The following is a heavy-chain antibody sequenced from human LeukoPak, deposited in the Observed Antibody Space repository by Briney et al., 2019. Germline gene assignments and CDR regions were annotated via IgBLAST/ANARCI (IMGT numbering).Heavy chain of an antibody. V-gene: IGHV4-59*01. CDR2: IYYSGST. CDR1: GGSISSYY. J-gene: IGHJ4*02. CDR3: ARADLDY. Sequence: KPSETLSLTCTVSGGSISSYYWSWIRQPPGKGLEWIGYIYYSGSTNYNPSLKSRVTISVDTSKNQFSLKLSSVTAADTAVYYCARADLDYWGREPWSPSPQ.